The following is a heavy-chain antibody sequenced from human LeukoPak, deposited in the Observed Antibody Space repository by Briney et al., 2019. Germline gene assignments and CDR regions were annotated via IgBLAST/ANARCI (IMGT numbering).Heavy chain of an antibody. CDR2: MNPNSGNT. V-gene: IGHV1-8*01. J-gene: IGHJ4*02. D-gene: IGHD5-18*01. CDR3: ARGRGKDTAYDY. CDR1: GYTFTSYD. Sequence: GASVKVSCKASGYTFTSYDINWVRQATGQGLEWMGWMNPNSGNTGYAQKFQGRVTMTRNTSISTAYTELSSLRSEDTAVYYCARGRGKDTAYDYWGQGTLVTVSS.